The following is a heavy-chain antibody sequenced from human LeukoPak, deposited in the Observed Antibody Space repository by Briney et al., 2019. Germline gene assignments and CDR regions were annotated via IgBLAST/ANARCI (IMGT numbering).Heavy chain of an antibody. CDR3: AKAGSSLAFDI. D-gene: IGHD6-6*01. J-gene: IGHJ3*02. CDR1: GFTFNTYA. V-gene: IGHV3-23*01. CDR2: ISDSGGNT. Sequence: QTGGSLRLSCAASGFTFNTYAMSWVRQAPWERLQWVSGISDSGGNTYYADSVRGRFTISRDNSKNTLYLQMNSLRAEDTAVYYCAKAGSSLAFDIWGQGTMVTVSS.